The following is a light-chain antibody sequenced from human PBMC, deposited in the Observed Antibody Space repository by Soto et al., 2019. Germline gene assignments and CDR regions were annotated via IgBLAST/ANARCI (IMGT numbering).Light chain of an antibody. Sequence: QSALTQPPSASGSPGQSVTISCTGTSSDVGGYSSVSWYQLHPGKAPKLMVYEVSKRPSGVPDRFSGSKSGNTASLTVSGLHAEDEADYYCSSYAGSNNYVFGTGTKLTVL. J-gene: IGLJ1*01. CDR3: SSYAGSNNYV. CDR1: SSDVGGYSS. CDR2: EVS. V-gene: IGLV2-8*01.